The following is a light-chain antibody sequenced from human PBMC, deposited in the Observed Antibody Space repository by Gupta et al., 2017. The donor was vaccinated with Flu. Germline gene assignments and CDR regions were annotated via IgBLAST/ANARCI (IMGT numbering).Light chain of an antibody. CDR3: SSYAGSNNFKV. CDR1: SSDVGGYNY. J-gene: IGLJ3*02. V-gene: IGLV2-8*01. CDR2: EVS. Sequence: QSALPQPPSASGSPGQSVTISCTGTSSDVGGYNYISWYQQYPGKAPKLLIYEVSSRPSGVPDRFSGSKSGNTASLTVSRLQAADEADYYCSSYAGSNNFKVFGGGTKLTVL.